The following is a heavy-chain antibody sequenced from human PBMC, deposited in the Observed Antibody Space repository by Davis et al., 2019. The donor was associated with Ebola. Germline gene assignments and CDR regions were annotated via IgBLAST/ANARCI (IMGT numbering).Heavy chain of an antibody. J-gene: IGHJ4*02. CDR3: ASSGSFYDYHAYFDY. CDR1: GFTFSSYA. D-gene: IGHD5-12*01. Sequence: GGSLRLSCAASGFTFSSYAMHWVRQAPGKGLEWVAVISYDGSNKYYADSVKGRFTISRDNSKNTLYLQMNSLRAEDTAVYYCASSGSFYDYHAYFDYWGQGALVTVSS. V-gene: IGHV3-30-3*01. CDR2: ISYDGSNK.